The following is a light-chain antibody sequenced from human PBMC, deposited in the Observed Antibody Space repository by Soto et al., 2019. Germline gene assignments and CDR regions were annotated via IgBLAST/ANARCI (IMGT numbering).Light chain of an antibody. CDR3: QQFNNWPFT. Sequence: EIVLTQSPGTLSLSPGERATLSCRASQTISSNLAWYQQKPGQTPRLLIYGASTRATGIPARFRGSGSGTEFTLTITSLQSEDFAVYFCQQFNNWPFTFGPGTKVDIK. V-gene: IGKV3-15*01. CDR1: QTISSN. CDR2: GAS. J-gene: IGKJ3*01.